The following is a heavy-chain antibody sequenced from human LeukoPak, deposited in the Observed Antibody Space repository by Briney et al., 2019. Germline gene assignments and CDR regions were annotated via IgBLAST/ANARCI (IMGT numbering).Heavy chain of an antibody. V-gene: IGHV1-18*01. J-gene: IGHJ4*02. CDR2: ISVNNGNT. CDR1: GYTFTSYG. Sequence: GASVKVSCKASGYTFTSYGISWVRQAPGKGLEWMGWISVNNGNTKCAQKLQGRVTMTTDTSTSTAYMELRSLRSDDTAVYYCARDNYYDSSGYPYWGQGTLVTVSS. CDR3: ARDNYYDSSGYPY. D-gene: IGHD3-22*01.